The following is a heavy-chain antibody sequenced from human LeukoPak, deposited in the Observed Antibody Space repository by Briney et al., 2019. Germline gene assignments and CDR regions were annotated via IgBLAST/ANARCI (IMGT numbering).Heavy chain of an antibody. J-gene: IGHJ5*02. D-gene: IGHD3-10*01. CDR3: TTDSMRLWFGELYNNWFDP. Sequence: PGGSLRLSCAASGFTFSSYSMNWVRQAPGKGLEWVSSISSSSSYIYYADSVKGRFTISRDSSTLYLQMNSLKTEDTAVYYCTTDSMRLWFGELYNNWFDPWGQGTLVTVSS. V-gene: IGHV3-21*03. CDR1: GFTFSSYS. CDR2: ISSSSSYI.